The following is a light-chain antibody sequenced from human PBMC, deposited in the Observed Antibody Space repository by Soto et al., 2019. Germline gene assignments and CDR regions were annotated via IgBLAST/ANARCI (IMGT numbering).Light chain of an antibody. V-gene: IGKV1-5*01. CDR1: QSITSW. J-gene: IGKJ2*01. Sequence: DIQLAQPPSTVSASVGDRVTITCRASQSITSWLAWYQQKPGQAPKLLIYDASSLESGVPSRFSGSGSGTEFTLTISSLQPDDCATYYGQQYNSYPFMYTFGQGTKVDSK. CDR3: QQYNSYPFMYT. CDR2: DAS.